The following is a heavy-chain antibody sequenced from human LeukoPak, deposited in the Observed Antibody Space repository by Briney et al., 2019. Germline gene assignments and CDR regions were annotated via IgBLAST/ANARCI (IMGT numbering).Heavy chain of an antibody. Sequence: GGSLRLSSAPSGFTSSTDAMNWVRQAPGKGLEWVSAISGSGGSAYYADSVKGRFTISRDNSKNTLCLQMNSLRAEDRAVSYCAKVESQLVLVPVDCAYYFDYWVQGTLVTVSS. CDR2: ISGSGGSA. V-gene: IGHV3-23*01. CDR3: AKVESQLVLVPVDCAYYFDY. D-gene: IGHD6-13*01. J-gene: IGHJ4*02. CDR1: GFTSSTDA.